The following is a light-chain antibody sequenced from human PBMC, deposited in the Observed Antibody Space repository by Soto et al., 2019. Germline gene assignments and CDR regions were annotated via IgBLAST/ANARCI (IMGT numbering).Light chain of an antibody. CDR3: QQYGSTPHYT. CDR2: GAY. J-gene: IGKJ2*01. V-gene: IGKV3-20*01. Sequence: EIVLTQSPGTLSLSPGERATLSCRASQSVSSSYLAWYQQKPGQAPRLLIYGAYSRATGIPDRFSGSGSGTDFTLTISRLEPEDFAVYYSQQYGSTPHYTFGQGTKMEIK. CDR1: QSVSSSY.